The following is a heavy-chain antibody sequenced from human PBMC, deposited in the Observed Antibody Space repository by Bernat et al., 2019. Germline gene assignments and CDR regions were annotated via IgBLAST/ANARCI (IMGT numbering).Heavy chain of an antibody. CDR2: IYYSGTT. CDR1: GISITSSSSY. J-gene: IGHJ5*02. Sequence: QLQLQESGPGLVKPSETLSLTCTVSGISITSSSSYWGWIRQPPGKRLEWIGAIYYSGTTYYNPSLKSRVTISVDTSKNQFSLKLSSVTAADTAVYYCARVIPLRFLAKFDPWGQGTLVTVSS. D-gene: IGHD3-3*01. CDR3: ARVIPLRFLAKFDP. V-gene: IGHV4-39*07.